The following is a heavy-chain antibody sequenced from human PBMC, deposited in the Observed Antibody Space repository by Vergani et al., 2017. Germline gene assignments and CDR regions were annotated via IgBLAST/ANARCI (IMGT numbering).Heavy chain of an antibody. CDR3: ARVSSSWYYYYGMDV. D-gene: IGHD6-13*01. CDR1: GFTFSSYW. Sequence: EVQLVETGGGLVQPGGSLRLSCAASGFTFSSYWMSWVRQAPGKGLEWVANIKQDGSEKYYVDSVKGRFTISRDNAKNSLYLQMNSLRAEDTAVYYCARVSSSWYYYYGMDVWGQGTTVTVSS. CDR2: IKQDGSEK. J-gene: IGHJ6*02. V-gene: IGHV3-7*01.